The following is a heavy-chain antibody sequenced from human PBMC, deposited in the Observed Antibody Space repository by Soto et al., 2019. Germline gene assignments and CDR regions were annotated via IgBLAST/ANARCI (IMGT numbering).Heavy chain of an antibody. Sequence: EVQLLESGGGLVQPGGSLRLSCAASGFSFSSYAMVWFRQAPGKGLEWVSVISARGGSLYFADSVKGRFTISRDNSKNVLSLEMNSRRAEDTATYFCAKGSIEYRASVDNWGQGTLVVVSS. D-gene: IGHD3-16*02. CDR3: AKGSIEYRASVDN. CDR2: ISARGGSL. CDR1: GFSFSSYA. J-gene: IGHJ4*02. V-gene: IGHV3-23*01.